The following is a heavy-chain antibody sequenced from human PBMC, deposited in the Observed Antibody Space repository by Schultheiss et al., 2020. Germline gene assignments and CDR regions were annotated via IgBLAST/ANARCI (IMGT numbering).Heavy chain of an antibody. CDR2: MNPNSGNT. CDR3: ARGDGPQLAYGVNWFDP. J-gene: IGHJ5*02. D-gene: IGHD6-13*01. V-gene: IGHV1-8*01. CDR1: GYTFTSYD. Sequence: ASVKVSCKASGYTFTSYDINWVRQATGQGLEWMGWMNPNSGNTGYAQKFQGRVTMTRNTSISTAYMELSSLRSEDTAVYYCARGDGPQLAYGVNWFDPWGQGTLVTVS.